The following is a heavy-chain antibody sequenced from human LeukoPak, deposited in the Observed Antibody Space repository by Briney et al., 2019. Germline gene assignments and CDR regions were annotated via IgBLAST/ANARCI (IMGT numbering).Heavy chain of an antibody. CDR1: GFTFSSYA. D-gene: IGHD2-2*01. V-gene: IGHV3-23*01. CDR2: ISGSGGST. J-gene: IGHJ3*02. CDR3: AKRGYCSSTSCYPLSDAFDI. Sequence: PGGSLRLSCAPSGFTFSSYAMSWVRQAPGKGLEWVSAISGSGGSTYYADSVKGRFTISRDNSKNTLYLQMNSLRAEDTAVYYCAKRGYCSSTSCYPLSDAFDIWGQGTMVTVSS.